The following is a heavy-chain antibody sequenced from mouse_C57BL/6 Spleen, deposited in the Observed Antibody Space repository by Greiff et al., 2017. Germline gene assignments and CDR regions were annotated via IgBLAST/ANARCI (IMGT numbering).Heavy chain of an antibody. CDR2: IWTGGGT. CDR3: ARFTTVVEGVYYFDY. Sequence: QVQLKESGPGLVAPSQSLSITCTVSGFSLTSYAISWVRQPPGKGLEWLGVIWTGGGTNYNSALKSRLSISKDNTKSQVFLKMNSLQTDDTARYYCARFTTVVEGVYYFDYWGQGTTLTVSS. V-gene: IGHV2-9-1*01. J-gene: IGHJ2*01. CDR1: GFSLTSYA. D-gene: IGHD1-1*01.